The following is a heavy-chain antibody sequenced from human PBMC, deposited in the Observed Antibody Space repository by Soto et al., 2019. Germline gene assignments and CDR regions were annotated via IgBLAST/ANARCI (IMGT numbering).Heavy chain of an antibody. D-gene: IGHD1-26*01. Sequence: QVQLMESGGGVVQPGRSLRLSCAASGFTFNTYAMHWVRQAPGKGLEWVAVITPDGTEQYYADSVKGQFTISRDNSKNTLYLQMNSLGLEDMSIYHCAKRGILGAQGMAYFDLWGRGTLVTVSS. J-gene: IGHJ2*01. V-gene: IGHV3-30*18. CDR2: ITPDGTEQ. CDR1: GFTFNTYA. CDR3: AKRGILGAQGMAYFDL.